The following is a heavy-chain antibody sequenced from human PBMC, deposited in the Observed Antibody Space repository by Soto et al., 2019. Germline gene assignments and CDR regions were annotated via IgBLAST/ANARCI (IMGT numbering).Heavy chain of an antibody. CDR2: INHDGSDR. CDR3: ARDASGSAVDSTEYLPQ. J-gene: IGHJ1*01. Sequence: AGGSLRLSCATSGFTFTNHWMHWVRQAPGRGLEWVANINHDGSDRRYVDPLKGRFTISRDNTKNSLYLQMDSLGADDTAIYYCARDASGSAVDSTEYLPQWGQGTLVTVSS. V-gene: IGHV3-7*01. CDR1: GFTFTNHW. D-gene: IGHD5-12*01.